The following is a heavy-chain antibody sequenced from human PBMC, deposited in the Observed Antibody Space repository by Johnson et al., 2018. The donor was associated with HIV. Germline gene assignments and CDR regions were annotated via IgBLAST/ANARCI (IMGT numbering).Heavy chain of an antibody. CDR2: INWNGGST. V-gene: IGHV3-20*04. CDR3: ARSGPNWAFDF. D-gene: IGHD1-1*01. Sequence: EVQLVESGGGVVRPGGSLRLSCAASGFTFDDYGMSWVRQAPGKGLEWVSGINWNGGSTGFADTVKGRFTISRDNAENSLYLQMNSRRVEDTAGYYCARSGPNWAFDFWGQGTMVTVSS. CDR1: GFTFDDYG. J-gene: IGHJ3*01.